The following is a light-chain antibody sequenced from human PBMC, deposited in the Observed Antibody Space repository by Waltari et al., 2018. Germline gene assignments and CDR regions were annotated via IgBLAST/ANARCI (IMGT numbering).Light chain of an antibody. CDR1: QRVSSY. J-gene: IGKJ5*01. V-gene: IGKV3-11*01. Sequence: EILLTQSPATLSQTPRATGTLSCRASQRVSSYLAGYQQKPGQAPRLLIYDASNRATGIPARFSGSGSGTDFTLTISSLEPEDFAVYYCQQRNNWPPEFTFGQGTRLEIK. CDR3: QQRNNWPPEFT. CDR2: DAS.